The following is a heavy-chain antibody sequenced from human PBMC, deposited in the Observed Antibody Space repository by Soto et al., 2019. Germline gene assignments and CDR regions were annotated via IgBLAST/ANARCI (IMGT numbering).Heavy chain of an antibody. CDR1: GFTFSDYA. CDR2: ISGGGGTT. J-gene: IGHJ4*01. Sequence: HTGGSLRLSCAASGFTFSDYAMTWVRQAPGKGLECISVISGGGGTTYSADPVKGRFTISRDNSKNTLYLQMNSLRAEDTAVYYCAKSKGYTVTNYYFDYWGHGALVTVSS. D-gene: IGHD4-17*01. CDR3: AKSKGYTVTNYYFDY. V-gene: IGHV3-23*01.